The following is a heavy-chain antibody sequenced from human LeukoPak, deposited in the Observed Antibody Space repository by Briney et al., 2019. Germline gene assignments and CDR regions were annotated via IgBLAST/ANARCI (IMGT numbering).Heavy chain of an antibody. CDR2: VTASAGNT. CDR3: AKGDYYGSGSTFKNGMDV. CDR1: GFTFSSYA. J-gene: IGHJ6*02. Sequence: GGSLRLSCAASGFTFSSYAMSWVRQAPGKGLEWVSAVTASAGNTYYADSVKGRFTISRDNSKNTLYLQVTRLRAEDTAVYYCAKGDYYGSGSTFKNGMDVWGQGTTVTVSS. D-gene: IGHD3-10*01. V-gene: IGHV3-23*01.